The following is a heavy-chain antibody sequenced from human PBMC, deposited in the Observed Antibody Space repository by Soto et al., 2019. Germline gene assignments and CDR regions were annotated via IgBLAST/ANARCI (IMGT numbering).Heavy chain of an antibody. CDR2: IIPIFGTA. J-gene: IGHJ3*02. CDR3: ARDSRGIAAAGDAFDI. V-gene: IGHV1-69*06. D-gene: IGHD6-13*01. CDR1: GGTFSSYA. Sequence: SVKVSCKASGGTFSSYAISWVRQAPGQGLEWMGGIIPIFGTANYAQKFQGRVTITADKSTSTAYMELSSLRSEDTAVYYCARDSRGIAAAGDAFDIWGQGTMVTVSS.